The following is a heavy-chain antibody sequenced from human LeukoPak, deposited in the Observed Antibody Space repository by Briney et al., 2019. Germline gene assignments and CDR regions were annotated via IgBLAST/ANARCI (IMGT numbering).Heavy chain of an antibody. CDR2: VYYSGST. D-gene: IGHD7-27*01. J-gene: IGHJ4*02. CDR1: GYSISSAYY. CDR3: ASNTGTVFDY. Sequence: SETLSLTCTVSGYSISSAYYWSWLRQPPGKGLEWIGYVYYSGSTEYNPSLRSRVTISLEMSKHQFSLILTSVTAADTAVYYCASNTGTVFDYWGQGALVTVSS. V-gene: IGHV4-61*01.